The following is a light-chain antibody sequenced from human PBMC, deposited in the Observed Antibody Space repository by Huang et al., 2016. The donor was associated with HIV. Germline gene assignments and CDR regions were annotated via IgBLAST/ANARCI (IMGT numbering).Light chain of an antibody. Sequence: DIQMTQSPSTLSAAVGDRVTITCRASQSVTIWLAWFQQKPVKAPKLLIYKASTLESGVPSRFSGSGSGTEFTLTIDSLQPDDVATYYCQQYSRSATFGQGTKLEIK. V-gene: IGKV1-5*03. J-gene: IGKJ2*01. CDR1: QSVTIW. CDR3: QQYSRSAT. CDR2: KAS.